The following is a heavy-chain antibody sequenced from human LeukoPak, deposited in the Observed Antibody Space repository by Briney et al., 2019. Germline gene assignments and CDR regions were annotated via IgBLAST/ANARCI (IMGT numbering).Heavy chain of an antibody. D-gene: IGHD3-10*01. J-gene: IGHJ4*02. CDR2: ISEGVGTT. CDR1: GCTYSDYA. CDR3: AKAFQRGVLITSQD. Sequence: PGGSLRLSCASSGCTYSDYARSEVRQPPSRGREWVSVISEGVGTTYYAVSVRGRFTISRDNSNNRLYLQMNSLRGEDTAVYYCAKAFQRGVLITSQDWGQGTQVTVSS. V-gene: IGHV3-23*01.